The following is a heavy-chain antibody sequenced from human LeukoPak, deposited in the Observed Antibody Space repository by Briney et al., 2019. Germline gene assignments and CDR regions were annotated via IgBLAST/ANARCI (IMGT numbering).Heavy chain of an antibody. Sequence: GGSLRLSCEASGFTFTTYWMTWVRQAPGKGLEWVASTNQAGDDKYYVDSVEGRFAISRDNAKNSLYLQMNSLRAEDTAVYYCAKGYDFYWGRGTLVTVSS. V-gene: IGHV3-7*01. CDR1: GFTFTTYW. CDR3: AKGYDFY. CDR2: TNQAGDDK. D-gene: IGHD2-2*01. J-gene: IGHJ1*01.